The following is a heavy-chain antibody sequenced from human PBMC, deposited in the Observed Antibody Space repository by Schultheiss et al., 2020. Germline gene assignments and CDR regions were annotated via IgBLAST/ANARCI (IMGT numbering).Heavy chain of an antibody. V-gene: IGHV1-69*13. CDR1: GGTFSSYA. CDR3: ARLGHGVGKIVVVVRNRAKYGRDV. Sequence: SVKVSFKASGGTFSSYAISWVRQAPGQGLEWMGGIIPIFGTANYAQKFQGRVTITVDESTSTAYMELSSLRSEDTAVYYCARLGHGVGKIVVVVRNRAKYGRDVWGQGSTVTV. CDR2: IIPIFGTA. D-gene: IGHD2-15*01. J-gene: IGHJ6*02.